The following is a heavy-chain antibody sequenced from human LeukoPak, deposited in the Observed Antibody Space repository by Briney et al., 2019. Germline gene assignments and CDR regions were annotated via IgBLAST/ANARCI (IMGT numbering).Heavy chain of an antibody. V-gene: IGHV4-59*01. D-gene: IGHD6-19*01. CDR3: ARVSSGWVDY. CDR1: GGSISSYY. J-gene: IGHJ4*02. CDR2: IYYSGST. Sequence: SETLSLTCTVSGGSISSYYWSWMRQPPGKGLEWIGYIYYSGSTNYNPSLKSRVTISVDTSKKQLFLKLSSVTAADTAVYYCARVSSGWVDYWGQGTLVTVSS.